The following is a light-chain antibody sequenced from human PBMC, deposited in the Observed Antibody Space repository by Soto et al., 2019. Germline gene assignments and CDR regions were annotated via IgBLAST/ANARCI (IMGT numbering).Light chain of an antibody. J-gene: IGKJ1*01. CDR2: DAS. V-gene: IGKV1-5*01. CDR3: QQYGTYLWT. CDR1: QSISSW. Sequence: DIQMTQSPSTLSASVGDRVTITCRASQSISSWLAWFQQKPGKAPKLLMYDASSLESGVPSRFRGSGSGTEFTLTISSLQPDDFATYYCQQYGTYLWTFGQGTKVDIK.